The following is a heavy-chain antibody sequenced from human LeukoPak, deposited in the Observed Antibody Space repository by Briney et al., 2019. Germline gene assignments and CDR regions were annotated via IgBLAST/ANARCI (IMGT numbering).Heavy chain of an antibody. J-gene: IGHJ3*02. Sequence: ASVKVSCKASGYTFTGYYMHWVRQAPGQGLEWMGWINPNSGGTNYAQKFQGRVTMTRDTSISTAYTELSRLRSDDTAVYYCARHRGGPPLDAFDIWGQGTMVTVSS. V-gene: IGHV1-2*02. D-gene: IGHD3-16*01. CDR3: ARHRGGPPLDAFDI. CDR2: INPNSGGT. CDR1: GYTFTGYY.